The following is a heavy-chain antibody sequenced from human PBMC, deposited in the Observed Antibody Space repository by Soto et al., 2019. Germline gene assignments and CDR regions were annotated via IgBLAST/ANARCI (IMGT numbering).Heavy chain of an antibody. D-gene: IGHD6-19*01. CDR3: ATGGAVAGWFAG. V-gene: IGHV3-7*01. CDR2: MKEDGSEI. CDR1: GFTFSKST. Sequence: EVQLVESGGGLVQPGGSLRLSCAVSGFTFSKSTMSWVRQAPGKGLEWVASMKEDGSEIHYVDSVEGRFIISRDNAKNSLSLQMNSRRAEDTAVYYCATGGAVAGWFAGWGQATLVIVSS. J-gene: IGHJ5*02.